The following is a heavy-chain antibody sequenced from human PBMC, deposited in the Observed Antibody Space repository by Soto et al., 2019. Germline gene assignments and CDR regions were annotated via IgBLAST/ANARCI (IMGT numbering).Heavy chain of an antibody. Sequence: GASVKVSCKASGGTFSSYAISWVRQAPGRGLEWMGGIIPIFGTANYAQKFQGRVTITADESTSTAYMELSSLRSEDTAVYYCARVRIVISGNSGYYYYGMDVCGQGTTVTVSS. V-gene: IGHV1-69*13. CDR1: GGTFSSYA. J-gene: IGHJ6*02. CDR3: ARVRIVISGNSGYYYYGMDV. D-gene: IGHD2-21*01. CDR2: IIPIFGTA.